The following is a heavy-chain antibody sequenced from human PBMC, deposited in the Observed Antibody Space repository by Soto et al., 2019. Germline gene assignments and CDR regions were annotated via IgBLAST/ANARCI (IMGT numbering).Heavy chain of an antibody. CDR3: AKDPRGYSANYGGPNWFHP. V-gene: IGHV3-23*01. J-gene: IGHJ5*02. CDR2: VSGSGDST. Sequence: EVLLLESGGGLVQPGGSLRLSCAASGFTFSSYAMSWVRQAPGKGLEWVSGVSGSGDSTYYADSVKGRFTISRDNSKNTLYLQMNSLRAEDTAVYYCAKDPRGYSANYGGPNWFHPWGQGTLVAVSS. D-gene: IGHD1-26*01. CDR1: GFTFSSYA.